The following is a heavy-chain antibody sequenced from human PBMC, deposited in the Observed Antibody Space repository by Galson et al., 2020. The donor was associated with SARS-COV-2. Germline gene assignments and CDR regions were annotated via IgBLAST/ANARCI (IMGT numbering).Heavy chain of an antibody. J-gene: IGHJ3*02. CDR3: ARAYMVVVPAAPSFRAFDI. V-gene: IGHV4-59*01. CDR1: GGSISSYY. Sequence: SETLSLTCTVSGGSISSYYCSCIRQPPGKGLEWIGYIYYSGSTNYNTSLNSRVTISVDTSKNQYSLKLSSVTAADTAVYYCARAYMVVVPAAPSFRAFDIWGQVTMVTVSS. CDR2: IYYSGST. D-gene: IGHD2-2*01.